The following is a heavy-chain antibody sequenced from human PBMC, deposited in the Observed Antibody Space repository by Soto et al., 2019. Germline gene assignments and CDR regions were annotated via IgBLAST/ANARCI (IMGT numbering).Heavy chain of an antibody. J-gene: IGHJ4*02. V-gene: IGHV3-23*01. D-gene: IGHD3-9*01. CDR1: GFTPTTTP. CDR2: VSGTASRT. Sequence: GVSLRLSCAGSGFTPTTTPVSWVRQPPGKGLEWVATVSGTASRTYYVDSVKGRFFISRDNSNNTVTLQMNNLTIDDTAVYYCASSFRYVDNWGQGTRVTVCS. CDR3: ASSFRYVDN.